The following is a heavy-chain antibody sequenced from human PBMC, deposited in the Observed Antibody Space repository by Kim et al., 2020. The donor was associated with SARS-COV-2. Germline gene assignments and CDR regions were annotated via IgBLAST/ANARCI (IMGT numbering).Heavy chain of an antibody. Sequence: QKFQGRDTITRDTSASTAYMGLSSLRSEDTAVYYCARDYPSLGVRGWFDPWGQGTLVTVSS. V-gene: IGHV1-3*01. D-gene: IGHD1-26*01. J-gene: IGHJ5*02. CDR3: ARDYPSLGVRGWFDP.